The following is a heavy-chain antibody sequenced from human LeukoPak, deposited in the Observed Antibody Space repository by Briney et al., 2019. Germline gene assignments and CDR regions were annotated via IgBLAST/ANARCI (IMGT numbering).Heavy chain of an antibody. V-gene: IGHV4-39*01. CDR2: VSHNVRA. CDR1: GDSISKINYY. Sequence: AGTLSLTCTVSGDSISKINYYWGWGSQPPGRGRRCNLEVSHNVRANYNPAPKSRVNISVGTCKNQLSLKLSPVTDADTAVYDCARQPRGQSIAARRPHRDYYDDMDVWGKGTTVTVSS. J-gene: IGHJ6*03. CDR3: ARQPRGQSIAARRPHRDYYDDMDV. D-gene: IGHD6-6*01.